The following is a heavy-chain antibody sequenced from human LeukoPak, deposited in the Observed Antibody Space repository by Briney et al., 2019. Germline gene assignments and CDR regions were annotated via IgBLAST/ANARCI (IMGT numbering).Heavy chain of an antibody. CDR3: ARAVAVDY. V-gene: IGHV3-21*01. D-gene: IGHD6-19*01. CDR2: ISSSSSYI. Sequence: SGGSLRLSCAASEFTFSGYTMNWVRQAPGKGLEWVSSISSSSSYIYYADSVKGRFTISRGNAKNSLYLQMNSLRAEDTAVYYCARAVAVDYWGQGTLVTVSS. CDR1: EFTFSGYT. J-gene: IGHJ4*02.